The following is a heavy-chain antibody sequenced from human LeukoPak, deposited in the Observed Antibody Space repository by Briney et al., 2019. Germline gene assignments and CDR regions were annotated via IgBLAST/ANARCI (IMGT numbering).Heavy chain of an antibody. V-gene: IGHV3-48*01. CDR1: RFTFSSYE. CDR3: ARDPLSTSSFDL. D-gene: IGHD2-2*01. J-gene: IGHJ4*02. Sequence: GGSLRLSCAASRFTFSSYEMNWVRQAPGKGLEWVSYISSRSATIYYADSVKGRFTISRENAKNSLYLQMNSLRAEDTAVYYCARDPLSTSSFDLWGQGTLVTVSS. CDR2: ISSRSATI.